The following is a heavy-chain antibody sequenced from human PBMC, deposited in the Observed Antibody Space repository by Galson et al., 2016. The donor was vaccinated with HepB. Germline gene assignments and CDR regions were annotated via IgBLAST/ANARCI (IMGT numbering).Heavy chain of an antibody. J-gene: IGHJ6*02. CDR1: GGSTSTFY. CDR2: VSTTETT. V-gene: IGHV4-4*07. D-gene: IGHD1-26*01. Sequence: SETLSLTCTVSGGSTSTFYWTWIRQTPGKGLEWIGRVSTTETTNYNPSLKSRVTLSVDTPKNQFSLNLRSVTDADTAVYFCARDGTDGMDAWGQGTTVTVSS. CDR3: ARDGTDGMDA.